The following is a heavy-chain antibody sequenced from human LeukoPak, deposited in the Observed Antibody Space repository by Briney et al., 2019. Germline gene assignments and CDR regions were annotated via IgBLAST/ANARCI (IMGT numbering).Heavy chain of an antibody. Sequence: GGSLRLSCAASGFTFSSYSMNWVRQAPGKGLEWVSAISGSGGSTYYADSVKGRFTISRDNSKNTLYLQMNSLRAEDTAVYYCAKVRGQKWIQLWLLWFDPWGQGTLVTVSS. CDR3: AKVRGQKWIQLWLLWFDP. D-gene: IGHD5-18*01. CDR2: ISGSGGST. J-gene: IGHJ5*02. CDR1: GFTFSSYS. V-gene: IGHV3-23*01.